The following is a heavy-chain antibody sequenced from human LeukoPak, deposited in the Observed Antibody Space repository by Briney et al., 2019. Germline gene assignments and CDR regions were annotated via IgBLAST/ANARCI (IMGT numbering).Heavy chain of an antibody. J-gene: IGHJ4*02. CDR2: IVVGSGNT. D-gene: IGHD1-1*01. CDR3: AADNLLEGY. V-gene: IGHV1-58*01. CDR1: GFTFSTSA. Sequence: TSVKVSCKASGFTFSTSAVQWVRQGRGQRLEWIGWIVVGSGNTNYAQKFQERVTITRDLSTGTVYMELSSLRSEDTAVYYCAADNLLEGYWGQGTLVTVSS.